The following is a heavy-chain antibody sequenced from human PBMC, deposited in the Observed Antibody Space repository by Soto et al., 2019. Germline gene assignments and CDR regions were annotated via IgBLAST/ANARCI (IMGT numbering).Heavy chain of an antibody. CDR3: ARIPRYSFPTSDDLDS. J-gene: IGHJ4*02. V-gene: IGHV1-69*13. CDR1: GGTFYTYT. Sequence: SVKVSCKASGGTFYTYTFSWVRQAPGQGLEWMGSITPIYPTTNYAERFQGRLTITADGSTHTAYMDLTSLTSEDTAVYYCARIPRYSFPTSDDLDSWGQGTLVTVSS. D-gene: IGHD5-18*01. CDR2: ITPIYPTT.